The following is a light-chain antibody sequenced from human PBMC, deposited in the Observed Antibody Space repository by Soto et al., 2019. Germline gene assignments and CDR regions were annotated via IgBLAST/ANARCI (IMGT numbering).Light chain of an antibody. CDR2: EVS. J-gene: IGLJ2*01. V-gene: IGLV2-8*01. CDR1: SSDVGGYNY. CDR3: SSYAGSNNRVV. Sequence: QSVLTQPPSASGSPGQSVTISCTGTSSDVGGYNYVSWYQQHPGKAPKLMIYEVSKRPSGVPDRFSGSKSGNTASLTVYGLQAEDEADYYCSSYAGSNNRVVFGGGTKVTVL.